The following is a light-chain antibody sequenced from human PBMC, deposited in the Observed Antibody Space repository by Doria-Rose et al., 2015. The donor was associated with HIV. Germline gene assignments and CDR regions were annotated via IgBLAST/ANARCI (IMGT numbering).Light chain of an antibody. CDR1: QSVSTD. J-gene: IGKJ5*01. CDR3: HQYNNWPT. V-gene: IGKV3-15*01. Sequence: TQSPETLSVSPGESATLSCRASQSVSTDLAWYQHKPGQASRLLIWGASTRATGITARFSGSGSGTEFTLTISSLHSEDFAIYFCHQYNNWPTFGQGTRLDIK. CDR2: GAS.